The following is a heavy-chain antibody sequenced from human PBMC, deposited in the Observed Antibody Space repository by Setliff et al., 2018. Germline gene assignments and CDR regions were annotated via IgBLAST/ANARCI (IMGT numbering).Heavy chain of an antibody. V-gene: IGHV4-4*08. CDR1: GGSISGYY. D-gene: IGHD1-26*01. Sequence: PSETLSLTCNVSGGSISGYYWSWIRQPPGKGLEWIGNIYSSGSIKYNPSLKSRVTISFITSKNQISLKLSSVTPEDSSMYYCARGQTVGPNSGKDYWGQGTLVTVSS. J-gene: IGHJ4*02. CDR3: ARGQTVGPNSGKDY. CDR2: IYSSGSI.